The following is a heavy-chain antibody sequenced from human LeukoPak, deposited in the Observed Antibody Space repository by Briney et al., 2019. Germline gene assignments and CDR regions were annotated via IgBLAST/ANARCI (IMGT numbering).Heavy chain of an antibody. CDR1: GDSISNGDYY. J-gene: IGHJ4*02. Sequence: PSETLSLTCTVSGDSISNGDYYWSWIRLHPGKGLEWIGYIYYSGSTYYNPSLKSRVTISVDMSKNQFSLKLSSVTAADTAVYYCARVDIVVAPAASYFDYWGQGTLVTASS. CDR3: ARVDIVVAPAASYFDY. V-gene: IGHV4-31*03. CDR2: IYYSGST. D-gene: IGHD2-2*01.